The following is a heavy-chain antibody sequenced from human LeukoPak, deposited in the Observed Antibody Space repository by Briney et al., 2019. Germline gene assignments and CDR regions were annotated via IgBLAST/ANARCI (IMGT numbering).Heavy chain of an antibody. J-gene: IGHJ6*03. V-gene: IGHV1-69*13. D-gene: IGHD3-10*01. Sequence: ASVKVSCKASGGTFSSYAISWVRQAPGQGLEWMGGITPIFGTANYAQKFQGRVTITADESTSTAYMELSSLRSEDTAVYYCARSGITMVRGALDYYYYYMDVWGKGTTVTISS. CDR1: GGTFSSYA. CDR3: ARSGITMVRGALDYYYYYMDV. CDR2: ITPIFGTA.